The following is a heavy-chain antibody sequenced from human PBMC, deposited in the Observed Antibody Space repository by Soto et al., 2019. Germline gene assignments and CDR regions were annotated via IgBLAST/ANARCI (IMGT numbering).Heavy chain of an antibody. Sequence: SETLSLTCTVSGDSIGGVGYWSWIRQFPGRGLEWIGCISSSGSTYYNPALNNRISLSLDTSQNQLSLKLLSVTAADTAIYYCARSGVTGIVIPSHWFDPWGQGTLVTVSS. CDR3: ARSGVTGIVIPSHWFDP. CDR2: ISSSGST. J-gene: IGHJ5*02. CDR1: GDSIGGVGY. V-gene: IGHV4-31*03. D-gene: IGHD2-21*02.